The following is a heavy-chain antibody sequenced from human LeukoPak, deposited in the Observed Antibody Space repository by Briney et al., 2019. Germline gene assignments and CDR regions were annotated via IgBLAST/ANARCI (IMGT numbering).Heavy chain of an antibody. V-gene: IGHV3-30*01. J-gene: IGHJ4*02. CDR2: ISYDGSNK. D-gene: IGHD3-16*01. Sequence: LGGSLSLSCAASGFTFSSYAMHWVRQAPGKGLEWVAVISYDGSNKYYADSVKGRFTISRDNSKNTLYLQMNSLRAEDTAVYYCARVGGSSYWGQGTLVTVSS. CDR3: ARVGGSSY. CDR1: GFTFSSYA.